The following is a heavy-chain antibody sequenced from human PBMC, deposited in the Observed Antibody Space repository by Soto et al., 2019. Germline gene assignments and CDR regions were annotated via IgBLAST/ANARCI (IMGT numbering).Heavy chain of an antibody. CDR3: ARDRGGRWGSSSSVGMDV. D-gene: IGHD6-6*01. CDR1: GGTFSSYA. Sequence: QVQLVQSGAEVKKPGSSVKVSCKASGGTFSSYAIGWVRQAPGQGLEWMGGIIPIFGTANYAQKFQGRVTITADESTSTAYMELSSLRSEDTAVYYCARDRGGRWGSSSSVGMDVWGQGTTVTVSS. V-gene: IGHV1-69*01. J-gene: IGHJ6*02. CDR2: IIPIFGTA.